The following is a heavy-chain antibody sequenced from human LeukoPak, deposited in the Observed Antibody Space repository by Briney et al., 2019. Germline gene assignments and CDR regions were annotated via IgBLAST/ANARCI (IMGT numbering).Heavy chain of an antibody. V-gene: IGHV3-30-3*01. Sequence: GGSLRLSCAASGFTFSSYWMSWVRQAPGKGLEWVAVISHDGSNKYHADSVKGRFTISRDNSKNTLYLEMNSLRVEDTAVYYCARGFSYTLYCFDYWGQGTLVTVSS. CDR1: GFTFSSYW. D-gene: IGHD2-2*02. J-gene: IGHJ4*02. CDR2: ISHDGSNK. CDR3: ARGFSYTLYCFDY.